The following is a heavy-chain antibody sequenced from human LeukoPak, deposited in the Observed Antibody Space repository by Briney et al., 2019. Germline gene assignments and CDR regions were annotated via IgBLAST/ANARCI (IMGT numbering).Heavy chain of an antibody. CDR3: ARGLQWLVKYYFDY. CDR1: GGSISSSSYY. V-gene: IGHV4-39*01. CDR2: IYYSGST. Sequence: SETLSLTCTVSGGSISSSSYYWAWIRQPPGKGLEWIGSIYYSGSTYYNPSLKSRVTISVDTSKNQFSLKLSSVTAADTAVYYCARGLQWLVKYYFDYWGQGTLVTVSS. D-gene: IGHD6-19*01. J-gene: IGHJ4*02.